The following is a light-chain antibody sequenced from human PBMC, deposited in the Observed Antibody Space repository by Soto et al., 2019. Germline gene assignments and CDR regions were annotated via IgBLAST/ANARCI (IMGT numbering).Light chain of an antibody. CDR1: SSDVGGYNY. CDR2: EVS. J-gene: IGLJ3*02. Sequence: QSALTQPPSASGSPGQSVTISCTGTSSDVGGYNYVSWYQQHPGKAPKLMIYEVSKRPSGVPDRFSGSKSGNTASLTVSGLHAEDEADYSCSSSAGSTGVFGGGTELTVL. V-gene: IGLV2-8*01. CDR3: SSSAGSTGV.